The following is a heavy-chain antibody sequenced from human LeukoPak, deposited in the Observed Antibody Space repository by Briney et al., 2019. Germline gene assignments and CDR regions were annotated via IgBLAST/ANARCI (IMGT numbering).Heavy chain of an antibody. CDR2: IKQDGSEK. V-gene: IGHV3-7*03. D-gene: IGHD4-17*01. Sequence: GGSLRLSCAASGFTFSRYWMHWVRQAPGKGLVWVANIKQDGSEKYYVDSVKGRFTISRDNAKNSLYLQMNSLRAEDTAVYYCARSSAVTHPFDYWGQGTLVTVSS. J-gene: IGHJ4*02. CDR1: GFTFSRYW. CDR3: ARSSAVTHPFDY.